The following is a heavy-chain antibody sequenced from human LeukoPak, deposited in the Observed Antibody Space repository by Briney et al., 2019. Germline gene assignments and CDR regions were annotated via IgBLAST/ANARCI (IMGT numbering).Heavy chain of an antibody. J-gene: IGHJ4*02. CDR3: ARAHMVRGVITNDY. CDR1: GYSFTSYW. D-gene: IGHD3-10*01. Sequence: GESLRISCKGSGYSFTSYWIGWVRQMPGEGLEWMGIIYPGDSDTRYSPSFQGQVTISADKSISTAYLQWSSLKASDTAMYYCARAHMVRGVITNDYWGQGTLVTVSS. CDR2: IYPGDSDT. V-gene: IGHV5-51*01.